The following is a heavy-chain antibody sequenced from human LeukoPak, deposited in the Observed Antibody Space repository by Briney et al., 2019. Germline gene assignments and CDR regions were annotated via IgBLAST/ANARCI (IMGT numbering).Heavy chain of an antibody. CDR2: IYYSGNT. V-gene: IGHV4-39*07. J-gene: IGHJ5*02. D-gene: IGHD1-26*01. CDR3: AREWELLPNWFDP. CDR1: GGSISSSSYY. Sequence: SETLSLTCTVSGGSISSSSYYWGWIRQPPGKGLEWIGSIYYSGNTYYNPSLKSRVTISVDTSKNQFSLKLSSVTAADTAVYYCAREWELLPNWFDPWGQGTLVTVSS.